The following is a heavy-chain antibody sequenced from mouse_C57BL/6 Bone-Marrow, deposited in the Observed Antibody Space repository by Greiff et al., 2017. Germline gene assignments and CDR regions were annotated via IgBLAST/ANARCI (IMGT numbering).Heavy chain of an antibody. Sequence: EESGPGLVKPSQSLSLTCSVTGYSITSGYYWNWIRQFPGNKLEWMGYISYDGSNNYNPSLKNRISITRDTSKNQFFLKLNSVTTEDTATYYCAREGVIHYYGSSYAMDYWGQGTSVTVSS. D-gene: IGHD1-1*01. CDR2: ISYDGSN. CDR1: GYSITSGYY. CDR3: AREGVIHYYGSSYAMDY. V-gene: IGHV3-6*01. J-gene: IGHJ4*01.